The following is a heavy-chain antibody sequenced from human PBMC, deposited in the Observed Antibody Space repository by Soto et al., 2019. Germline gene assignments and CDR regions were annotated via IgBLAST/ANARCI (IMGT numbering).Heavy chain of an antibody. Sequence: QVQLVESGGGVVQPGRSLRLSCAASGFSFSSYGMHWVRQAPGKGLEWVAIIWYDGSNKYYADSVKGRFTISRDNSKNTLYLQMNSLRAEDTAVYYCARDGGYGSGSREDYWGQGTLVTVSS. CDR2: IWYDGSNK. V-gene: IGHV3-33*01. D-gene: IGHD3-10*01. CDR3: ARDGGYGSGSREDY. CDR1: GFSFSSYG. J-gene: IGHJ4*02.